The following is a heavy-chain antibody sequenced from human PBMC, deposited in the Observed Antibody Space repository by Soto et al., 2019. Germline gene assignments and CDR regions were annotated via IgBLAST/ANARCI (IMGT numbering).Heavy chain of an antibody. CDR3: AREAAAYSSSRVVGDYYYYYMDV. J-gene: IGHJ6*03. V-gene: IGHV4-59*01. Sequence: SETLSLTCTVSGGSISSYYWSWIRQPPGKGLEWIGYIYYSGSTNYNPSLKSRVTISVDTSKNQFSLKLSSVTAADTAVYYCAREAAAYSSSRVVGDYYYYYMDVSGKGTTVTVSS. CDR2: IYYSGST. CDR1: GGSISSYY. D-gene: IGHD6-6*01.